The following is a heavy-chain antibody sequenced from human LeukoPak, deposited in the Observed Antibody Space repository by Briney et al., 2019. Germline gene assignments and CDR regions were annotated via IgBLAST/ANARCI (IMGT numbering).Heavy chain of an antibody. V-gene: IGHV4-59*11. CDR1: VASTNSHY. CDR3: ARDIEEVGATLYFDY. CDR2: INYSGST. J-gene: IGHJ4*02. Sequence: SSETLSLTCTVSVASTNSHYWSWVRQTPLKGLEWIGQINYSGSTYHNPSLKSRVTLSIDTSKNQFSLRLASVTAADTAVYYCARDIEEVGATLYFDYWGQGTLVTVSS. D-gene: IGHD1-26*01.